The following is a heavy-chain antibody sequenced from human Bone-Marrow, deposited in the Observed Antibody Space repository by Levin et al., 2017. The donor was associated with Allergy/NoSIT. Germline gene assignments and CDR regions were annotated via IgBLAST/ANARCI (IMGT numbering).Heavy chain of an antibody. Sequence: SETLSLTCSVSGDSISSNSYSWAWIRQPPGKGLEWIGTIDYSRTTHYNPSLKSRVFMTVDRSKSQFSVSLTSVTAADTAVYFCARLAFCGEHCYLFFDSWGQGILATVSS. V-gene: IGHV4-39*01. J-gene: IGHJ4*02. CDR1: GDSISSNSYS. CDR3: ARLAFCGEHCYLFFDS. D-gene: IGHD2-21*02. CDR2: IDYSRTT.